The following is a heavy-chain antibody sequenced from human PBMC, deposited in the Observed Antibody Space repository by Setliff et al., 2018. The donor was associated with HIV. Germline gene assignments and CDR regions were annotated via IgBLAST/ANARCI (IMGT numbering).Heavy chain of an antibody. CDR2: VHYNGNT. CDR1: GGSISTYH. J-gene: IGHJ6*03. V-gene: IGHV4-59*01. D-gene: IGHD5-18*01. Sequence: SETLSLTCTVSGGSISTYHWNWIRQSPGKGLEWIGYVHYNGNTKYNPSLKSRVTISVDMSNNQFSLNLRSATAADTAVYYCARGSRGYSYAYYYYYMDVWGKGTTVTVSS. CDR3: ARGSRGYSYAYYYYYMDV.